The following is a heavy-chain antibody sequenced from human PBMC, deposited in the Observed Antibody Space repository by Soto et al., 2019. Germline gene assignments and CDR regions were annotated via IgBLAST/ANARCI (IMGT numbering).Heavy chain of an antibody. CDR1: GDSISSGNKY. J-gene: IGHJ6*02. D-gene: IGHD3-16*01. V-gene: IGHV4-30-4*01. Sequence: SETLSLTCTVSGDSISSGNKYWSWIRQPPGKGLEWIGYVFSSGTTYYNPSLKGRVSISLDASENQFSLKFASVTDADSAVYYCARVPSPFDYYYAMDVWGPGTTVTAP. CDR2: VFSSGTT. CDR3: ARVPSPFDYYYAMDV.